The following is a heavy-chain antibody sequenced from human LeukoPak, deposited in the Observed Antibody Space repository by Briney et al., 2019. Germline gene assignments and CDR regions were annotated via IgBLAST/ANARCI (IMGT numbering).Heavy chain of an antibody. CDR3: AREGIAARRSWFDP. CDR1: SGSISSSGYY. D-gene: IGHD6-6*01. J-gene: IGHJ5*02. CDR2: IYYSGST. Sequence: SETLSLTCTVSSGSISSSGYYCSWIRQHPGKGLEWIGSIYYSGSTYYNPSLKSRVTISVDTSKNQFSLKLSSVTAADTAVYYCAREGIAARRSWFDPWGQGTLVTVSS. V-gene: IGHV4-39*02.